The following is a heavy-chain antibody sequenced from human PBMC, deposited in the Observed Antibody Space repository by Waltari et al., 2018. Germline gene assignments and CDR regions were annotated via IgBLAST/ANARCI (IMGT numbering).Heavy chain of an antibody. Sequence: EVQLVESGGGLVQPGRSLRLSCAASGFTFADYAMHWVRQAPGKGLEWVSGISWNSGSIGYADSVKGRFTISRDNAKNSLYLQMNSLRAEDMALYYCAKEVEAGTTAFDIWGQGTMVTVSS. J-gene: IGHJ3*02. D-gene: IGHD1-7*01. CDR3: AKEVEAGTTAFDI. CDR2: ISWNSGSI. CDR1: GFTFADYA. V-gene: IGHV3-9*03.